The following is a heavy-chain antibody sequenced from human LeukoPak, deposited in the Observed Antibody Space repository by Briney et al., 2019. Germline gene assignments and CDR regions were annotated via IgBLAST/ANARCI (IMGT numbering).Heavy chain of an antibody. D-gene: IGHD3-10*01. CDR1: GASINSHY. CDR3: ARDLVAGGFDY. V-gene: IGHV4-59*11. CDR2: IYYSGST. Sequence: SETLSLTCTVSGASINSHYWSWIRQPAGKGLEWIGSIYYSGSTNYNPSLKSRVTISVDTSKNQFSLKLHSVTPADTAVYYCARDLVAGGFDYWGQGTLVTVSS. J-gene: IGHJ4*02.